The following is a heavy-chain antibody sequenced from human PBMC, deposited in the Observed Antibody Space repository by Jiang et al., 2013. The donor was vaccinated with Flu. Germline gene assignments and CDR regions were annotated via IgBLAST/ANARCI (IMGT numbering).Heavy chain of an antibody. Sequence: AASGFTFSSYAMSWVRQAPGKGAWSGSSAISGSGGSTYYADSVKGRFTISRDNSKNTLYLQMNSLRAEDTAVYYCAKAYPGYYYDSSGYQYFQHWGQGTLVTVSS. CDR2: ISGSGGST. D-gene: IGHD3-22*01. V-gene: IGHV3-23*01. CDR1: GFTFSSYA. CDR3: AKAYPGYYYDSSGYQYFQH. J-gene: IGHJ1*01.